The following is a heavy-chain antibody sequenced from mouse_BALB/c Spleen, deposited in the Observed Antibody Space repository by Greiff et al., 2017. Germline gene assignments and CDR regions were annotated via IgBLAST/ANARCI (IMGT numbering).Heavy chain of an antibody. V-gene: IGHV1-82*01. CDR2: IYPGDGYT. CDR1: GYAFSSSW. J-gene: IGHJ1*01. CDR3: ARSGDYRYYWYFDV. D-gene: IGHD2-14*01. Sequence: QVQLQQSGPELVKPGASVKISCKASGYAFSSSWMNWVKQRPGQGLEWIGRIYPGDGYTNYNGKFKGKATLTADKSSSTAYMQLSSLTSVDSAVYFCARSGDYRYYWYFDVWGAGTTVTVSS.